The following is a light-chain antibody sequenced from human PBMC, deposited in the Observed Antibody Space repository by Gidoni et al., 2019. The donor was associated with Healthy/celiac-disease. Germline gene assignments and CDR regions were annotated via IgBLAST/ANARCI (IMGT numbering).Light chain of an antibody. CDR2: AAS. V-gene: IGKV1-39*01. J-gene: IGKJ4*01. CDR1: QSISSY. CDR3: QQSYSTPLT. Sequence: DIQMTQSPSSLSASVGDRATITRRASQSISSYLHSYQQKPGKAPKLLIYAASSLQSGVPSRFSGSGSGTDFTLTISSLQPEDFATYYCQQSYSTPLTFGGGTKVEIK.